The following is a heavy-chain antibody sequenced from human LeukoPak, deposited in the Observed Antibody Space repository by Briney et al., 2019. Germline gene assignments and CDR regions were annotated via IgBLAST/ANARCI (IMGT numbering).Heavy chain of an antibody. CDR3: ARRLVTAGITDFFDS. CDR2: LSPAGDST. V-gene: IGHV3-23*01. J-gene: IGHJ4*02. Sequence: GESLRLSCTASGFTFSDYSMSWVRQAPGAGLEWVSALSPAGDSTTDADSVKGRFTISRDNSKSTLYLQMNGLTAEDTALYYCARRLVTAGITDFFDSWGQGTLVSVSS. CDR1: GFTFSDYS. D-gene: IGHD2-2*01.